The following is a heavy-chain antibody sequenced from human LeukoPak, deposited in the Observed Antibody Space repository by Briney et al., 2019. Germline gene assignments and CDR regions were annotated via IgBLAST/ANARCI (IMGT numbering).Heavy chain of an antibody. J-gene: IGHJ2*01. CDR1: GFTFKTYA. CDR2: ISGSGGST. V-gene: IGHV3-23*01. Sequence: GGSLRLSCAASGFTFKTYAMSWVRQAPGKGLEWVSAISGSGGSTYYADSVKGRFTISRDNSKNTLYLQMNSLRAEDTAVYYCAKDRPNMYYYDSSGWYFDLWGRGTLVTVSS. D-gene: IGHD3-22*01. CDR3: AKDRPNMYYYDSSGWYFDL.